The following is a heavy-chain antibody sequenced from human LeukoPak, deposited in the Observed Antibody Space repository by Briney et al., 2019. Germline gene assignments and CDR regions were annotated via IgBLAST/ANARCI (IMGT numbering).Heavy chain of an antibody. V-gene: IGHV1-2*02. CDR1: GYTFTGYY. Sequence: ASVKVSCEASGYTFTGYYIHWVRQAPGQGLEWMGWIDPDSGGTNFGQKFQGRVAMTRDTSIRTVYMELNRLTSDDTAFYYCARLPVIVEAWSPIDSWGQGTLVTVSS. CDR3: ARLPVIVEAWSPIDS. J-gene: IGHJ4*02. D-gene: IGHD2-21*01. CDR2: IDPDSGGT.